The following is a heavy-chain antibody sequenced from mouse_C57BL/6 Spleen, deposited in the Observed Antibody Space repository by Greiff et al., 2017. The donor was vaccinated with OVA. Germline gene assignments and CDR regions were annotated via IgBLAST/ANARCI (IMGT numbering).Heavy chain of an antibody. CDR3: TRDYGGY. V-gene: IGHV5-9-1*02. CDR1: GFTFSSYA. J-gene: IGHJ2*01. D-gene: IGHD1-1*01. Sequence: EVMLVESGEGLVKPGGSLKLSCAASGFTFSSYAMSWVRQTPEKRLEWVSYLSSGGDYIYYADTVKGRFTISRDNARNTLYLQMSSLKSEDTAMYYCTRDYGGYWGQGTTLTVSS. CDR2: LSSGGDYI.